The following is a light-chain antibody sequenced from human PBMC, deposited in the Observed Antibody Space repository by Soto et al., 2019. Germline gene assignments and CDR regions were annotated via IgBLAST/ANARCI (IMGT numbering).Light chain of an antibody. V-gene: IGKV3-11*01. CDR3: QHRANWPLT. CDR1: QSVASY. CDR2: DAS. Sequence: EVVLTQSPATLSLSPGERATLSCRASQSVASYLAWYQHRPGQAPRLLVYDASNRAPGIPARFSGSGSGTDFTLTINSLEPEDFAIYYCQHRANWPLTFGGGTRVELK. J-gene: IGKJ4*01.